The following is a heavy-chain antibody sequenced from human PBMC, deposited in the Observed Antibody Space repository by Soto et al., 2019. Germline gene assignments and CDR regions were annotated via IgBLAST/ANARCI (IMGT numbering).Heavy chain of an antibody. J-gene: IGHJ3*02. CDR1: GFTFSSYA. V-gene: IGHV3-23*01. D-gene: IGHD2-15*01. Sequence: EVQLLESGGGLIQPGGSLRLSCAASGFTFSSYAMSWVRQAPGKGLEWVSAISSSGHKTYYADSVKGRFTISRDNSKNTLYLQMNSLRAEDTALYYCAPHAIVVVIADVFDIWGQGTMVTVSS. CDR2: ISSSGHKT. CDR3: APHAIVVVIADVFDI.